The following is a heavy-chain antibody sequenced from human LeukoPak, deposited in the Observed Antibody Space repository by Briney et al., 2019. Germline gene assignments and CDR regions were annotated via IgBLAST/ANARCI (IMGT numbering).Heavy chain of an antibody. CDR1: GYTFTSYA. D-gene: IGHD3-16*02. CDR2: INTNTGNP. V-gene: IGHV7-4-1*02. J-gene: IGHJ4*02. CDR3: ARGSYYVWGSYRPLPDY. Sequence: ASVKVSCKASGYTFTSYAMNWVRQAPGEGLEWMGWINTNTGNPTYAQGFTGRFVFSLDTSVSTAYLQISSLKAEDTAVYYCARGSYYVWGSYRPLPDYWGQGTLVIASS.